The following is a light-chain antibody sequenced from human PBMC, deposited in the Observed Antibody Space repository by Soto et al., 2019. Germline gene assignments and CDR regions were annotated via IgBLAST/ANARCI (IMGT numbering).Light chain of an antibody. CDR1: NIGGKS. Sequence: SYELTQAPSVSVAPGQTATITCGGNNIGGKSVHWYQQKPGQAPVLVISDDSDRPSGIPERFSGSNSGNTATLTITRVEAEDEADFYCQAWDTSTDHLVFGGGTKLTVL. CDR3: QAWDTSTDHLV. J-gene: IGLJ2*01. V-gene: IGLV3-21*02. CDR2: DDS.